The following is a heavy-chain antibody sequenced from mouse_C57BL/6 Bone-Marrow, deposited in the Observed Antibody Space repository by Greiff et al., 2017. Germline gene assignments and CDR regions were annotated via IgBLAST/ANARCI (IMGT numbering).Heavy chain of an antibody. CDR2: IYPGDGDT. J-gene: IGHJ2*01. CDR1: GYAFSSSW. D-gene: IGHD4-1*01. V-gene: IGHV1-82*01. Sequence: QVQLQQSGPELVKPGASVKISCKASGYAFSSSWMNWVKQRPGKGLEWIGRIYPGDGDTNYNGKFKGKATLTADKSSSTAYMQLSRLTSEDSAVYFCARGEVTGTNWGQGTTLTVSS. CDR3: ARGEVTGTN.